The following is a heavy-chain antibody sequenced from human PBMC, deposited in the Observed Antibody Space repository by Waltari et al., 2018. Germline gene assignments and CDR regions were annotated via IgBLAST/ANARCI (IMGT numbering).Heavy chain of an antibody. J-gene: IGHJ3*02. CDR2: INESGSKK. D-gene: IGHD2-8*01. CDR3: ARDDNINGASDAFDI. Sequence: EVSLVESGGDLAQPGESLRLSCAASGFSLTKYWMCWVRQVPGKGLEWVADINESGSKKYYVDSVKGRFTISRDNAKNSVDLQMNSLRVEDTAVYYCARDDNINGASDAFDIWGQGTMVTVSS. CDR1: GFSLTKYW. V-gene: IGHV3-7*01.